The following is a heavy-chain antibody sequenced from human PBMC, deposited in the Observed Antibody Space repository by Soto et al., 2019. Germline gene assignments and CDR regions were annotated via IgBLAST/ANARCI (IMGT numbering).Heavy chain of an antibody. Sequence: PSETLSLTCAVYCGSFIGYYWSWIRQPPGKGLEWIGEINHSGSTNYNPSLKSRVTISVDTSKNQFSLKLSSVTAADTAVYYCARGSYLRDHYYYYGMDVWGQGTTVTVSS. J-gene: IGHJ6*02. CDR3: ARGSYLRDHYYYYGMDV. D-gene: IGHD2-2*01. CDR2: INHSGST. V-gene: IGHV4-34*01. CDR1: CGSFIGYY.